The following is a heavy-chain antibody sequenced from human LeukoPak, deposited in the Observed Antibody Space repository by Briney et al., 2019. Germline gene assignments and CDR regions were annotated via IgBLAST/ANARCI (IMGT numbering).Heavy chain of an antibody. CDR1: GFTFSSYG. CDR3: ARDESYYDSSGYYYAY. CDR2: IWYDGSNK. D-gene: IGHD3-22*01. J-gene: IGHJ4*02. Sequence: GGPLRLSCAASGFTFSSYGMHWVRQAPGKGLEWVAVIWYDGSNKYYADSVKGRFTISRDNSKNTLYLQMNSLRAEDTAVYYCARDESYYDSSGYYYAYWGQGTLVTVSS. V-gene: IGHV3-33*01.